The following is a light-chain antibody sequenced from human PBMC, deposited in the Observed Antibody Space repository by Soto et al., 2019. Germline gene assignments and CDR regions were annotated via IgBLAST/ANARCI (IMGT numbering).Light chain of an antibody. CDR1: SSNIGSNY. J-gene: IGLJ3*02. CDR2: RNN. Sequence: QSVLTQPPSASGTPGQRVTISCSGSSSNIGSNYVYWYQQLPGTAPKLLIYRNNQRPSGVPDRFSGSKSGTSASLAISGLRSEDEADYYCAAWDYSLSGWAFGGGTKLTVL. V-gene: IGLV1-47*01. CDR3: AAWDYSLSGWA.